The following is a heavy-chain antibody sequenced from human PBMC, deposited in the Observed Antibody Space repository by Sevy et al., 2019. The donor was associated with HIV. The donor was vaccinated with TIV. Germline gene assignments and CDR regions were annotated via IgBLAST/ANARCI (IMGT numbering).Heavy chain of an antibody. Sequence: SETLSLTCAVTGDSINSGGYSWSWIRQPSGKGLEWVGYIYHTGSTHHNPSLKSRVTISVDRSKNQFPLKLSSVTAADTAVYYCARGGFDSSGYYGGEYFQYWGQGILVTVSS. CDR2: IYHTGST. V-gene: IGHV4-30-2*01. J-gene: IGHJ1*01. CDR1: GDSINSGGYS. D-gene: IGHD3-22*01. CDR3: ARGGFDSSGYYGGEYFQY.